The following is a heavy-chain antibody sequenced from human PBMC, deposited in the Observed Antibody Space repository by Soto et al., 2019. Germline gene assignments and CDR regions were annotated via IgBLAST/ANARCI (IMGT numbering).Heavy chain of an antibody. CDR2: IWHDGSDI. V-gene: IGHV3-33*01. CDR1: GFTFSSDV. Sequence: QVQLVESGGGVVQPGRSLRVSCVASGFTFSSDVMHWVRQAPGKGLEWVALIWHDGSDISYGDSVRGRFTIARDNSNNALYLQMNSLRADDTAVYYCARNIADTTSHYAMDVWGQGTTVTVSS. CDR3: ARNIADTTSHYAMDV. D-gene: IGHD2-15*01. J-gene: IGHJ6*02.